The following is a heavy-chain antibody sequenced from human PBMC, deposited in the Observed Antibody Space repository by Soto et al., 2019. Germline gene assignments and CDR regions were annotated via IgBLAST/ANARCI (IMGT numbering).Heavy chain of an antibody. Sequence: PGGSLRLSCAASGFSFSDFAMTWVRHAPGKGLEWVSTINREGTDTHYADSVKGRFTISRDNSKDTLYLEMNSLRAEDTAIYFCAKDPSTGSADFWGQGTLVTVSS. CDR3: AKDPSTGSADF. D-gene: IGHD3-9*01. CDR1: GFSFSDFA. J-gene: IGHJ4*02. CDR2: INREGTDT. V-gene: IGHV3-23*01.